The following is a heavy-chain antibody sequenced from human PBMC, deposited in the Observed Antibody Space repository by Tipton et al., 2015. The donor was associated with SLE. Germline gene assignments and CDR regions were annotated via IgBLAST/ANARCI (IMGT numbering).Heavy chain of an antibody. V-gene: IGHV4-34*01. Sequence: TLSLTCTISGGSFSGYAWSWIRQPPGKRLEWIGEISHSGGDNYNPSLKSRATVSLDMSNNDFSLRLNSVTAADTAVYYCARGVAGYVHYCYMDVWGKGTTVTISS. CDR2: ISHSGGD. CDR1: GGSFSGYA. CDR3: ARGVAGYVHYCYMDV. D-gene: IGHD3-16*01. J-gene: IGHJ6*03.